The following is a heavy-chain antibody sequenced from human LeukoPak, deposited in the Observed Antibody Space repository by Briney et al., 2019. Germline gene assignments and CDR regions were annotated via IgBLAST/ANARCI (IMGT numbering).Heavy chain of an antibody. CDR2: VSSHGNDG. CDR3: TRDAYNFNDFDY. CDR1: GFTFSSYA. V-gene: IGHV3-30*01. D-gene: IGHD5-24*01. J-gene: IGHJ4*02. Sequence: RGSLRLSCAASGFTFSSYAMHWVRQAPGKGLEWVAVVSSHGNDGYYADSVKGRFTISRDNSKNTLYLQIDSLRAEDTAIYYCTRDAYNFNDFDYWGQGTLVTVSS.